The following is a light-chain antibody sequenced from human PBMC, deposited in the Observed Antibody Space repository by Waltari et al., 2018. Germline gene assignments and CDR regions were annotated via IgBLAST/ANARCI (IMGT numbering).Light chain of an antibody. J-gene: IGKJ1*01. Sequence: EIVLTQSPGTLSLSPGERATLSCRTSQSVSRTLAWYQQKPGQAPRLLIYAASSRATGIPDRFSGSGSGTDFSLTISRLEPEDFAVYYCQHYVTIPVTFGPGTKVEIK. CDR2: AAS. V-gene: IGKV3-20*01. CDR3: QHYVTIPVT. CDR1: QSVSRT.